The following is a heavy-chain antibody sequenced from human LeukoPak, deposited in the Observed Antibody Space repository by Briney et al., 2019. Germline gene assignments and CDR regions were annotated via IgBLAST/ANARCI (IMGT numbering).Heavy chain of an antibody. CDR3: ASLTYYDFWSGYGIFDP. CDR1: GGSISSSSYY. J-gene: IGHJ5*02. V-gene: IGHV4-39*01. D-gene: IGHD3-3*01. CDR2: IYYSGTT. Sequence: SETLSLTYTVSGGSISSSSYYWGWIRQPPGKGLEWIGSIYYSGTTYYNPSLKSRVSISVDTSKNQFSLKLSSVTAADTAVYYCASLTYYDFWSGYGIFDPWGQGTLVTVSS.